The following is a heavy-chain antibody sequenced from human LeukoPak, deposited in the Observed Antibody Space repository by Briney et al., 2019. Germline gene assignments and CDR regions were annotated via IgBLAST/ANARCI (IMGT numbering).Heavy chain of an antibody. D-gene: IGHD6-19*01. CDR2: IYYSGST. V-gene: IGHV4-59*01. CDR3: ARVGVNSSGLDYYYYYYYMDV. Sequence: SETLSLTCTVSGGSISSYYWSWIRQPPGKGLEWFGYIYYSGSTNYNPSLKSRVTISVDTSKNQFSLKLSSVTAADTAVYYCARVGVNSSGLDYYYYYYYMDVWGKGTTVTVSS. CDR1: GGSISSYY. J-gene: IGHJ6*03.